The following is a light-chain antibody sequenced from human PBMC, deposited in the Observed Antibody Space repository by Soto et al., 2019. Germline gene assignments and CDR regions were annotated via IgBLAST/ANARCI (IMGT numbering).Light chain of an antibody. V-gene: IGKV3-15*01. CDR1: ESVSRN. Sequence: EVVMTQSPATLSVSPGERATLSCRASESVSRNLAWYQQKPGQAPRLLIYDASTRATGIPDRFSGGGSGTEFTLTISSLQSEDFAVYYCQQYNNWPTWTFGQGTKVDIK. CDR2: DAS. CDR3: QQYNNWPTWT. J-gene: IGKJ1*01.